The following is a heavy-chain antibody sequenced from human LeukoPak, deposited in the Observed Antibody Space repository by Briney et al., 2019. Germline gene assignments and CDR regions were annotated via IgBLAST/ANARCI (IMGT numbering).Heavy chain of an antibody. CDR3: VREGFDGPFDN. J-gene: IGHJ4*02. V-gene: IGHV3-33*07. CDR2: IYYDGSNQ. CDR1: GFTFSSYG. Sequence: QPGRSLRLSCAAPGFTFSSYGMCWVRQAAGKGLEWVAVIYYDGSNQYYADSVKGRLNISRDNSNNMVYLQMNSLRAEDTAVYYCVREGFDGPFDNWGQGTLVTVSS.